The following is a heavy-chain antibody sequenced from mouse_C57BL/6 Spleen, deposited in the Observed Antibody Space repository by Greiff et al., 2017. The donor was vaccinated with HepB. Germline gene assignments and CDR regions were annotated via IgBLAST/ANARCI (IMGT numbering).Heavy chain of an antibody. CDR3: ARRPYYSNYSFYY. Sequence: VQLQQPGAELVKPGASVKRSCKASGYTFTTYWITWVKQRPGQGLEWFGDIYPGSGSSNYNEKFKGKATLTVDTCSSSASMQLRSLTSEDSAVYYCARRPYYSNYSFYYWGQGTTLTVSS. V-gene: IGHV1-55*01. D-gene: IGHD2-5*01. CDR2: IYPGSGSS. CDR1: GYTFTTYW. J-gene: IGHJ2*01.